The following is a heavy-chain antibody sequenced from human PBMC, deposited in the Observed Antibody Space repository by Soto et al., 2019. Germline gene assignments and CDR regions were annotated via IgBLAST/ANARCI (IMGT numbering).Heavy chain of an antibody. D-gene: IGHD6-13*01. V-gene: IGHV4-31*03. CDR2: IYYSGST. Sequence: PSETLSLTCTVSGGSISSGGYYWSWIRQHPGKGLEWIGYIYYSGSTYYNPSLKSRVTISVDTSKNQFSLKLSSVTAADTAVYYGARGAIDAGTGEDYWGQGTLVTVSS. J-gene: IGHJ4*02. CDR3: ARGAIDAGTGEDY. CDR1: GGSISSGGYY.